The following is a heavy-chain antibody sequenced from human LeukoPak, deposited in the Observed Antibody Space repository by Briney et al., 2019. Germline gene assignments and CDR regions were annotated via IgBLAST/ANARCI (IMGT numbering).Heavy chain of an antibody. Sequence: GGSLRLSCAASGFNFDDYAMTWVRQAPGKGLEWVSGINWNGGSRGYADSVKGRFTISRDNAKNSLYLQMNSLRAEDTALYYCARCRRSYDSSGFPHYWGQGTLVTVSS. D-gene: IGHD3-22*01. V-gene: IGHV3-20*04. CDR1: GFNFDDYA. CDR2: INWNGGSR. CDR3: ARCRRSYDSSGFPHY. J-gene: IGHJ4*02.